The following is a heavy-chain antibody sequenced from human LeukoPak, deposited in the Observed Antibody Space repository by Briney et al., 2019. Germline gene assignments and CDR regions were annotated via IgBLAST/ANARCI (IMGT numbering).Heavy chain of an antibody. CDR3: ARETRESRYFDL. Sequence: PSETLSLTCTDSGGSISSYFWRWIRQPAGKGLEWIGRIHTSGSTNYNSSLKTRVAMSLDTSKNQSSLNLTSVTAADTAVYYCARETRESRYFDLWGRGTPVTVSS. J-gene: IGHJ2*01. CDR1: GGSISSYF. CDR2: IHTSGST. D-gene: IGHD4-23*01. V-gene: IGHV4-4*07.